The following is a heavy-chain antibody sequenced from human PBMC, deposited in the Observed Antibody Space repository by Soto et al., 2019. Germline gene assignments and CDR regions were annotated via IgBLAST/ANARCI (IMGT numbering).Heavy chain of an antibody. CDR3: ASPRYHWYRAENYFDY. V-gene: IGHV3-30-3*01. D-gene: IGHD6-13*01. CDR2: ISYDGSNK. Sequence: PGGSLRLSCAASGFTFSSYAMHWVRQAPGKGLEWVAVISYDGSNKYYADSVKGRFTISRDNSKNTLYLQMNSLRAEDTAVYYCASPRYHWYRAENYFDYWGQGTLVTVSS. CDR1: GFTFSSYA. J-gene: IGHJ4*02.